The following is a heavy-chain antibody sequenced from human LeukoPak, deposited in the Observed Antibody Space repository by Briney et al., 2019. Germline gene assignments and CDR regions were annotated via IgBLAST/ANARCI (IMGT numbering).Heavy chain of an antibody. Sequence: GGSLRLSCAASGFTFSRYGMHWVRQAPGKGLEWVSFIRYDGSNKDYAGSVKGRFIISRDNSKNTLYLQMSSLRTEDTALYYCALPFGVYSNATDYWGQGTLVTVSS. CDR2: IRYDGSNK. V-gene: IGHV3-30*02. D-gene: IGHD5-18*01. J-gene: IGHJ4*02. CDR3: ALPFGVYSNATDY. CDR1: GFTFSRYG.